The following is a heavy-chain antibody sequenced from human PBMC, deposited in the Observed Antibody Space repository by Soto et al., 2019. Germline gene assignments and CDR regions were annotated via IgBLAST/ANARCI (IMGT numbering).Heavy chain of an antibody. CDR2: IDPTHGST. V-gene: IGHV1-46*02. J-gene: IGHJ1*01. CDR3: VRGYCTTTICQGDFQH. CDR1: GYSFNTFY. Sequence: ASVKVSCKASGYSFNTFYIHWVRQAPGQGLEWMGMIDPTHGSTGYAQKFQGRVAMTRDTSASTVYIELSSLRFEDTAVYYCVRGYCTTTICQGDFQHWGQGTLVTVSS. D-gene: IGHD2-2*01.